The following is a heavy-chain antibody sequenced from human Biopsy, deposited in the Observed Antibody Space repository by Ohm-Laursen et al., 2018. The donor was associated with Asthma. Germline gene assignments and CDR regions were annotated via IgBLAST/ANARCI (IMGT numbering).Heavy chain of an antibody. CDR1: GASVSTPNY. D-gene: IGHD6-19*01. CDR2: VYYTGNT. Sequence: GTLSLTCCVSGASVSTPNYWAWIRQPPGKRLEWVGSVYYTGNTYYNQSLKSRLSLSVDTSKNQFSLKLSSVTAADTAVYYCARASVAASSNWFDPWGQGTLVTVSS. CDR3: ARASVAASSNWFDP. V-gene: IGHV4-38-2*02. J-gene: IGHJ5*02.